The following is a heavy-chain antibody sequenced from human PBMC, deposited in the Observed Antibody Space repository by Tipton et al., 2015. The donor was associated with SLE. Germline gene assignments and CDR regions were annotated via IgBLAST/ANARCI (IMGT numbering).Heavy chain of an antibody. D-gene: IGHD3-16*01. CDR2: VFHDGNNK. V-gene: IGHV3-33*01. CDR3: ASCPSWGQWGAFDI. CDR1: GFSFSGYG. Sequence: SGFSFSGYGMHWVRQAPGKGLEWVAVVFHDGNNKYYADSVKGRFTISRDNSENTLFLQMNSLRAEDTAVYYCASCPSWGQWGAFDIWGQGTMVTVSS. J-gene: IGHJ3*02.